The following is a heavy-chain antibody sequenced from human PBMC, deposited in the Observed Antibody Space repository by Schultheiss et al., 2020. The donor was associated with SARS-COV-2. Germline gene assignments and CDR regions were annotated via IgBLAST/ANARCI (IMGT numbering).Heavy chain of an antibody. CDR3: ARGGMFDYGFDY. Sequence: SETLSLTCAVYGGSFSGYYWSWIRQPPGKGLEWIGEINHSGSTNYNPSLKSRVTISVDTSKNQFSLKLSSVTAADTAVYYCARGGMFDYGFDYWGQGTLVTVSS. J-gene: IGHJ4*02. CDR1: GGSFSGYY. D-gene: IGHD3-10*02. CDR2: INHSGST. V-gene: IGHV4-34*01.